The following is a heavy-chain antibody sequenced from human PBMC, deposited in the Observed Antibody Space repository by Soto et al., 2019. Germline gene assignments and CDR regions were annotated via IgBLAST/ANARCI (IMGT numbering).Heavy chain of an antibody. D-gene: IGHD2-21*01. CDR1: GSSFSTHT. V-gene: IGHV1-69*02. CDR2: IIPMFGLT. J-gene: IGHJ4*01. Sequence: QVQLVQSGAALRRPGSSVKVSCEVFGSSFSTHTLSWVRQAPGRGPEGIGRIIPMFGLTTYAERFQGRVTITADRSTNTAYLELSGLRLGVTAVYYCARDQYCGVVTCFGQLDFWGTGTLVTVSS. CDR3: ARDQYCGVVTCFGQLDF.